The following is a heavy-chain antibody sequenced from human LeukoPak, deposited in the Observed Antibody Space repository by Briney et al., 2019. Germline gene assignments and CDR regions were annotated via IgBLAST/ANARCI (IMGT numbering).Heavy chain of an antibody. D-gene: IGHD6-13*01. J-gene: IGHJ4*02. CDR3: ARDGAAPGTDYFDY. CDR2: INKDGSST. CDR1: GFTFSSYW. V-gene: IGHV3-74*01. Sequence: GGSLRLSCAASGFTFSSYWMHWVRQAPGKGLVWVSRINKDGSSTSYADSVKGRFTISRDNTKNTLFLQMNSLRAEDTAVYYCARDGAAPGTDYFDYWGQGTLVTVSS.